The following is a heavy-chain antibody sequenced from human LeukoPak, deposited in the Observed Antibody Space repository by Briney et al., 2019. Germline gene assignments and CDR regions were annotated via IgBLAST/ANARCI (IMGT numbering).Heavy chain of an antibody. Sequence: PSQTLSLTCTVSGGSISSGGYYWSWIRQPPGKGLEWIGYIYYSGSTNYNPSLKSRVTISVDTSKNQFSLKLSSVTAADTAVYYCASLYSSSFIPNEYFQHWGQGTLVTVSS. CDR2: IYYSGST. J-gene: IGHJ1*01. CDR3: ASLYSSSFIPNEYFQH. V-gene: IGHV4-61*08. CDR1: GGSISSGGYY. D-gene: IGHD6-6*01.